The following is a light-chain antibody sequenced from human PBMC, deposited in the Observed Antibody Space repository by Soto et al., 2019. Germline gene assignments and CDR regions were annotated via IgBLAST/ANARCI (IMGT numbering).Light chain of an antibody. J-gene: IGKJ2*01. Sequence: EIVLTQSPATLSLSPGERATLSCRASQTVSRMYLSWFQQKPGQAPRLLIYDASTRAPGFPARFSGSGSGTEFTLTISSLQSEDFAVYYCHHYNSWPYTFGQGTKVDIK. CDR2: DAS. CDR1: QTVSRMY. V-gene: IGKV3-15*01. CDR3: HHYNSWPYT.